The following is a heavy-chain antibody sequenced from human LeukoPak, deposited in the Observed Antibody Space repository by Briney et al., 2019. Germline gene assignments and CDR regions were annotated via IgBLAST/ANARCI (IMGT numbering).Heavy chain of an antibody. CDR1: GGSFRGYY. CDR3: ARGYSSGWYLG. J-gene: IGHJ4*02. CDR2: INHSGST. D-gene: IGHD6-19*01. V-gene: IGHV4-34*01. Sequence: SETLSLTCAVYGGSFRGYYWSWIRQPPGKGLEWIGEINHSGSTNYNPSLKSRVTMSVDTSKNQFSLKLSSVTAADTAVYYCARGYSSGWYLGWGQGTLVTVSS.